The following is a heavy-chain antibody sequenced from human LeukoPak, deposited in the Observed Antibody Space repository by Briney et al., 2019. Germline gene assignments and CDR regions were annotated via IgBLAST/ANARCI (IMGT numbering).Heavy chain of an antibody. CDR2: IYHSGST. D-gene: IGHD3-22*01. CDR3: ARVTGYMIEDYFDY. CDR1: GGSISSRNW. Sequence: PSETLSLTCAVSGGSISSRNWWSWVRPPPGKGLEWIGEIYHSGSTNYNPSLKSRVTISEDMSKNQFSLKLSSVTAADTAVYYCARVTGYMIEDYFDYWGQGTLVTVSS. J-gene: IGHJ4*02. V-gene: IGHV4-4*02.